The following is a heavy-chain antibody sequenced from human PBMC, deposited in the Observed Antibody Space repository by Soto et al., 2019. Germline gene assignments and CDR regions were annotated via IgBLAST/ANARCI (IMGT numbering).Heavy chain of an antibody. V-gene: IGHV3-48*03. CDR3: ARQYYGFWSGYNYYYGMDV. Sequence: GGSLRLSCAASGFTFSSYEMNWVRQAPGKGLEWVSYISSSGSTIYYADSVKGRFTISRDNAKNSLYLQMNSLRAEDTAVYYCARQYYGFWSGYNYYYGMDVWGQGTTVTVSS. J-gene: IGHJ6*02. CDR1: GFTFSSYE. CDR2: ISSSGSTI. D-gene: IGHD3-3*01.